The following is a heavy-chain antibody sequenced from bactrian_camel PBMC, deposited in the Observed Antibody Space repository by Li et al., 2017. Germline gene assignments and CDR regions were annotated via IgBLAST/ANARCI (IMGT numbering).Heavy chain of an antibody. CDR1: EDTSGPYC. D-gene: IGHD1*01. J-gene: IGHJ4*01. V-gene: IGHV3S40*01. CDR2: LWIGGATT. CDR3: AARLCALDPEDIVNYDY. Sequence: VQLVESGGGLVQPGGSLRLSCAVSEDTSGPYCMGWFRQRPGKDREGVAVLWIGGATTSYAGSVKGRFTISQDYAKNTVYLQMNNLKPEDTAIYYCAARLCALDPEDIVNYDYKGQGTQVTVS.